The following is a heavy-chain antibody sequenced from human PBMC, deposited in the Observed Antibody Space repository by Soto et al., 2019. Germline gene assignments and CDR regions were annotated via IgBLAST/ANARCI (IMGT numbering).Heavy chain of an antibody. J-gene: IGHJ6*02. CDR1: GFSLSTSGVG. CDR3: AHKGKGYYYYGMDV. CDR2: IYWNDDK. Sequence: SGPTLVNPTQTLTLTCTFSGFSLSTSGVGVGWIRQPPGKALEWLALIYWNDDKRYSPSLKSRLTITKDTSKNQVVLTMTNVDPVDTATYYCAHKGKGYYYYGMDVWGQGTTVTVSS. V-gene: IGHV2-5*01.